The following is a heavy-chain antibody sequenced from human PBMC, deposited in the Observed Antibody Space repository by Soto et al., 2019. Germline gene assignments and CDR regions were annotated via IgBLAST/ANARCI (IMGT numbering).Heavy chain of an antibody. CDR2: IIPIFGTA. Sequence: QVQLVQSGAEVKKPGSSVKVSCKASGGTFSSYAISWVRQAPGQGLEWMGGIIPIFGTANYAQKFQGRVTITADESTSADYMELSRRRSEDAAVYYCARGRGYCSTTGCYTGDYYYGMDVWGQGTTVTVSS. V-gene: IGHV1-69*01. J-gene: IGHJ6*02. D-gene: IGHD2-2*02. CDR3: ARGRGYCSTTGCYTGDYYYGMDV. CDR1: GGTFSSYA.